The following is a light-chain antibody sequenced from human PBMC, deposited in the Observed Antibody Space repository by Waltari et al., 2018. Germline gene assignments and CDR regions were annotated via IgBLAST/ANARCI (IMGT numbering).Light chain of an antibody. CDR1: QSVSSN. CDR2: GAS. J-gene: IGKJ1*01. V-gene: IGKV3-15*01. CDR3: QQCNNWPPG. Sequence: ELVMTQSPATLSVSPGERATLSCRASQSVSSNLAWFQQKPGQAPRLLIYGASTRATGIPARFSGSGSGTEFTLTISSLQSEDFAVYYCQQCNNWPPGFGQGTKVEIK.